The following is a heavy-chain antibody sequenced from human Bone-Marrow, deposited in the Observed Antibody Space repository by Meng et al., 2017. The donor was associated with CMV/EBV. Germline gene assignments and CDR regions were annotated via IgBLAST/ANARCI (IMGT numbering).Heavy chain of an antibody. D-gene: IGHD2-2*01. CDR3: ARDLLGGYCSSTSCPIFDY. J-gene: IGHJ4*02. Sequence: ASVKVSCKASGYTFTSYGISWVRQAPGQGLEWMGWISAYNGNTNYAQKLQGRVTMTTDTSTSTAYMELRSLRSDDTAVYYCARDLLGGYCSSTSCPIFDYWGQGTLATVPS. CDR2: ISAYNGNT. V-gene: IGHV1-18*01. CDR1: GYTFTSYG.